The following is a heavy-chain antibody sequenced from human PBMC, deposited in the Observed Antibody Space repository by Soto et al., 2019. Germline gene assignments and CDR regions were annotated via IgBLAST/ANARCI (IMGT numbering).Heavy chain of an antibody. D-gene: IGHD2-2*02. CDR2: INHSGST. Sequence: SETLSLTSAVYGGSFSGYYWSWIRQPPGKGLEWIGEINHSGSTNYNPSLKSRVTISVDTSKNQFSLKLSSVTAADTVVYYCARTEIVVVPAAIGYWGQGTLVTVSS. CDR3: ARTEIVVVPAAIGY. V-gene: IGHV4-34*01. CDR1: GGSFSGYY. J-gene: IGHJ4*02.